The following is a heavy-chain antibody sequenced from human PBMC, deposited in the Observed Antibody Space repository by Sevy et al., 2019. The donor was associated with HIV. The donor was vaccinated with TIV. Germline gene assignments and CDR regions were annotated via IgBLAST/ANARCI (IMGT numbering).Heavy chain of an antibody. CDR2: INWNGGST. J-gene: IGHJ4*02. Sequence: GGSLRLSCAASGFTFDNYGMSWVRRAPGKGLEGFSSINWNGGSTVYADSVKGRFTIARDNAKNSLYLQMNSLRAEDMALYYSARTSTLFNKWLAWRAPPPNFDYWGQGTLVTVSS. V-gene: IGHV3-20*04. CDR1: GFTFDNYG. CDR3: ARTSTLFNKWLAWRAPPPNFDY. D-gene: IGHD6-19*01.